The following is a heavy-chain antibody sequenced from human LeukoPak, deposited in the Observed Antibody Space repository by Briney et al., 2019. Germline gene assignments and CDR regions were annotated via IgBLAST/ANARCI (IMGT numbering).Heavy chain of an antibody. D-gene: IGHD6-13*01. CDR2: IYYSGST. CDR3: ARHKGEQQLVSDFDY. Sequence: SETLSLTCTVSGGSISSDSYYWAWIRQPPGKGLEWIASIYYSGSTYYNPSLKSRVAISVDTSKNQFSLKLSSVTAADTAVYYCARHKGEQQLVSDFDYWGQGTLVTVSS. J-gene: IGHJ4*02. CDR1: GGSISSDSYY. V-gene: IGHV4-39*01.